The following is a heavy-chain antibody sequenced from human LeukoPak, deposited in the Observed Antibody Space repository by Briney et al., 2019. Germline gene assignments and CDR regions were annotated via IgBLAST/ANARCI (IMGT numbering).Heavy chain of an antibody. D-gene: IGHD1-26*01. CDR3: ARHRGSGSYYDPHDC. J-gene: IGHJ4*02. CDR2: IYHSGST. V-gene: IGHV4-38-2*02. Sequence: SETLSLTRTVPGYSISSGYYWGWIRQPPGKGLEWIGSIYHSGSTYYNPSLKSRVTISVDTSKNQFSLNLNSVTAADTAVYYCARHRGSGSYYDPHDCWGQGTLVTVSS. CDR1: GYSISSGYY.